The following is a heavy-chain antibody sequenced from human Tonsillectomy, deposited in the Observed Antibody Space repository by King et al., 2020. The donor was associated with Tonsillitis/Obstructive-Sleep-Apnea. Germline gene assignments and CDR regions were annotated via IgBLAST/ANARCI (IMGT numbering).Heavy chain of an antibody. Sequence: QLVQSGAEVKKPGESLKISCKGSGYSFSEYWIAWVRQMPGKGLEWMGIIYPDDSYTRYSPPFQGQVTMSVDKSISTAYLQWSRLKASATAIYYCARRRDVVVPAAIAGWFDPWGQGTLVTVSS. CDR1: GYSFSEYW. J-gene: IGHJ5*02. CDR3: ARRRDVVVPAAIAGWFDP. D-gene: IGHD2-2*02. V-gene: IGHV5-51*01. CDR2: IYPDDSYT.